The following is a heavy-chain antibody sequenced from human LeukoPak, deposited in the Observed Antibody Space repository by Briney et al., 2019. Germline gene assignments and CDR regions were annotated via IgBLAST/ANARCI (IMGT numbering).Heavy chain of an antibody. CDR1: GFTFSNYA. V-gene: IGHV3-23*01. J-gene: IGHJ4*02. CDR3: VKDSLFDS. CDR2: ISNNGGRT. Sequence: GGSLRLSCAASGFTFSNYAMSWVRQGPGKGLEWVSAISNNGGRTYYADFVKGRFTISRDSSKNTLYLQMTSLRAEDTAVYYCVKDSLFDSWGQGTLVTVSS.